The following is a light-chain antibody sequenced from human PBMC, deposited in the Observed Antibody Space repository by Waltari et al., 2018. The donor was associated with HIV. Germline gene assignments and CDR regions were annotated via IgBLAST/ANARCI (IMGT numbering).Light chain of an antibody. CDR3: QQYDNPIYT. CDR1: QDIKNY. CDR2: DAS. J-gene: IGKJ2*01. V-gene: IGKV1-33*01. Sequence: DIQMTQSPYSLSASVGDSVTITRQASQDIKNYLNWYQEKPGKAPKLLIYDASNLETRVPSRFSGSGSGTDFTFTISSLQPEDFATYYCQQYDNPIYTFGQGTKLEIK.